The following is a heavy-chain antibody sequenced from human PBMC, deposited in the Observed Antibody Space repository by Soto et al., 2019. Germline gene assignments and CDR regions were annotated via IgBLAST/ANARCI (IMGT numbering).Heavy chain of an antibody. CDR2: LSYEGSEE. J-gene: IGHJ4*02. V-gene: IGHV3-30*03. Sequence: QVRLVESGGGVVQPGRSLRLSCAASGFNFGVFGMHWVRQAPGKGLEWLSVLSYEGSEEYYADSVRGRFTISRDNSKNTLFVQMDSLRVDDTGVYYCALTRRSSLLEVAGPGFEYWGQGTLVTVS. D-gene: IGHD6-19*01. CDR1: GFNFGVFG. CDR3: ALTRRSSLLEVAGPGFEY.